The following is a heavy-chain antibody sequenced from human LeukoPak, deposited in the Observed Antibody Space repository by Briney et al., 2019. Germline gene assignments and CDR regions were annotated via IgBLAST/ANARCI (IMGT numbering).Heavy chain of an antibody. V-gene: IGHV3-20*01. J-gene: IGHJ6*03. CDR1: GFTFDDYG. Sequence: GGSLRLSCAASGFTFDDYGMSWVRQAPGKGLEWVSGINWNGGSTGYADSVKGRFTISRDNAKSSLYLQMNSLRAEDTALYHCARSGGDYYYYYMDVWGKGTTVTVSS. CDR3: ARSGGDYYYYYMDV. D-gene: IGHD1-26*01. CDR2: INWNGGST.